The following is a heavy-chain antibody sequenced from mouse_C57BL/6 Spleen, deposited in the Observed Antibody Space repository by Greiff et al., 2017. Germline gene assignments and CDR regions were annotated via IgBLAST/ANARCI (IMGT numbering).Heavy chain of an antibody. CDR1: GFTFSNYW. V-gene: IGHV6-3*01. CDR3: TARGKRYFYY. D-gene: IGHD2-1*01. J-gene: IGHJ2*01. CDR2: IRLKSDNYAT. Sequence: EVMLVESGGGLVQPGGSMKLSCVASGFTFSNYWMNWVRQSPEKGLEWVAQIRLKSDNYATHYAESVKGRFTISRDDSKSSVYLQMNNLRAEDTGIYYSTARGKRYFYYWGQGTTLTLSS.